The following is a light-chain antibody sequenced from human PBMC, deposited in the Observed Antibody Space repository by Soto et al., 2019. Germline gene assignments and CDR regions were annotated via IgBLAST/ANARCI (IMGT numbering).Light chain of an antibody. J-gene: IGKJ5*01. CDR2: AAS. Sequence: DIQLTQSPSSLSASVGDRVTITCRASQGIRTDLAWYQQKPGKAPKSLNKAASTLLGGVPSRFSGSGSATDFTLTISSLQPEDFGTYYCQQYDSYPRTFGPGTRLELK. V-gene: IGKV1-16*01. CDR1: QGIRTD. CDR3: QQYDSYPRT.